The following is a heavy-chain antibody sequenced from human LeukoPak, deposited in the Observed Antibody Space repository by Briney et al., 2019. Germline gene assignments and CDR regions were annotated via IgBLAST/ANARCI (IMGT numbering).Heavy chain of an antibody. CDR2: MNPNSGNT. CDR3: ARGRKGSTIFGVVITELYYYYMDV. Sequence: ASVKVSCKASGYTFTSYDINWVRQATGQGLEWMGWMNPNSGNTGYAQKFQGRVTMTRNTSISTAYMELSSLRSEDTVVYYCARGRKGSTIFGVVITELYYYYMDVWGKGTTVTVSS. CDR1: GYTFTSYD. V-gene: IGHV1-8*01. D-gene: IGHD3-3*01. J-gene: IGHJ6*03.